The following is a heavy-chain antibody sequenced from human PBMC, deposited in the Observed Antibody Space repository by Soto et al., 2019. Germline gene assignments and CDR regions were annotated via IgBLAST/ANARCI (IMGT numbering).Heavy chain of an antibody. J-gene: IGHJ5*02. CDR3: AILRYSSSWYHNNWFDP. D-gene: IGHD6-13*01. CDR2: INHSGST. Sequence: SETLSLTCAVYGGSFSGYYWSWIRQPPGKGLEWIGEINHSGSTNYNPSLKSRVTISVDTSKNQFSLKLSSATAADTAVYYCAILRYSSSWYHNNWFDPWGQGTLVTVSS. CDR1: GGSFSGYY. V-gene: IGHV4-34*01.